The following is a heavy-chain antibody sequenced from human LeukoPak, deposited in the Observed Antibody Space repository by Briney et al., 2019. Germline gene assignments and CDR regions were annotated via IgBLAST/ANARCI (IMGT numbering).Heavy chain of an antibody. CDR3: VRDRGYCSGGNCYTVLDY. Sequence: GGSLRLSCAASGFSFSSYYMTWVRQAPGKGLEWVAYIKEDGSEKNYVDSVKGRFTISRDNAKKSLYLQMNSLRAEDTAVYYCVRDRGYCSGGNCYTVLDYWGQGTLVTVSS. CDR1: GFSFSSYY. CDR2: IKEDGSEK. J-gene: IGHJ4*02. D-gene: IGHD2-15*01. V-gene: IGHV3-7*01.